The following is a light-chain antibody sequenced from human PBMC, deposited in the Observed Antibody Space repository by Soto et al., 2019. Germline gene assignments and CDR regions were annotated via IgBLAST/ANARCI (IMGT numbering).Light chain of an antibody. Sequence: PGRVSVSPWVGAALSCRASQSVSSRFLAWYQQKPGQAPRLLMYGASSRATGIPDRFSGTGSGTDFTLTISRLEPDDFAVHYCQQYGSSPYTFGLGTKVDIK. CDR2: GAS. CDR1: QSVSSRF. CDR3: QQYGSSPYT. V-gene: IGKV3-20*01. J-gene: IGKJ2*01.